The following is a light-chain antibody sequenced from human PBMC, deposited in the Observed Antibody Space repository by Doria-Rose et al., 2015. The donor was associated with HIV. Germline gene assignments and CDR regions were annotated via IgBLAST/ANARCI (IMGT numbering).Light chain of an antibody. CDR1: QSFSSIY. CDR2: DGS. CDR3: HQYGTSWT. V-gene: IGKV3-20*01. Sequence: EIVLTQSPGTLSLSPGERATLSCRTSQSFSSIYLAWYQQKPGQAPSLLIYDGSTRATGIPDRFSASGSGTDFTFTINRLEPEDFALYYCHQYGTSWTFGQGTKVEI. J-gene: IGKJ1*01.